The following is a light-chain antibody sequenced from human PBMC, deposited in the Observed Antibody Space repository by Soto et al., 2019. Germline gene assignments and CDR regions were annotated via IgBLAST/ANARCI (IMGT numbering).Light chain of an antibody. CDR2: EVS. CDR3: SSYGGRYNYG. Sequence: SALTQPPSAAGSPGQSVTISCTGTSTDVGGYNYVSWYQQYPGKAPKLMIYEVSKRPSGVPDRFSGSKSGNTASLTVSGLQAVDEAYYYCSSYGGRYNYGFGSGTNFTGL. CDR1: STDVGGYNY. V-gene: IGLV2-8*01. J-gene: IGLJ1*01.